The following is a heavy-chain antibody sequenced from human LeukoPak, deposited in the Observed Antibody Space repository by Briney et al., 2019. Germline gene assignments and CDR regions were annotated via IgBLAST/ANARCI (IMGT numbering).Heavy chain of an antibody. V-gene: IGHV4-34*01. D-gene: IGHD5-24*01. CDR3: ARGRPMAKNWFDP. CDR2: INHSGST. CDR1: GGSFSGYY. J-gene: IGHJ5*02. Sequence: SETLSLTCAVYGGSFSGYYWSWIRQPPGKGVEWIGEINHSGSTNYNPSLKSRVTISVDTSKNQFSLKLSSVTAADTAVYYCARGRPMAKNWFDPWGQGTLVTVSS.